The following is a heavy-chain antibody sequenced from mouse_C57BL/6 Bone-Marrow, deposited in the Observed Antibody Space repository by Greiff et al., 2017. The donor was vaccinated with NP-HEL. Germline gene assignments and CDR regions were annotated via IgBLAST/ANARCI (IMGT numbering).Heavy chain of an antibody. D-gene: IGHD3-2*02. CDR2: IDPSDSYT. Sequence: QVQLQQPGAELVKPGASVKLSCKASGYTFTSYWMQWVKQRPGQGLEWIGEIDPSDSYTNYNQKFKGKATLTVDTSSSTAYMQLSSLTSEDSAVYYCASDSSGYLVAYWGQGTLVTVSA. V-gene: IGHV1-50*01. CDR3: ASDSSGYLVAY. CDR1: GYTFTSYW. J-gene: IGHJ3*01.